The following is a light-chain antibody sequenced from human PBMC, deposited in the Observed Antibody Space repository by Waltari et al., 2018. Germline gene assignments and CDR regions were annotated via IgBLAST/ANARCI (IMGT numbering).Light chain of an antibody. V-gene: IGKV1-39*01. CDR2: AAS. CDR3: QQSHTTPWT. J-gene: IGKJ1*01. CDR1: QPINNY. Sequence: DIQMTQTPPSLSASVGETVTITCRASQPINNYLNWYQHKAGKAPTLVIYAASRLQSGGPSRFSGRGSETEFTLTISSLQPEDIATYFCQQSHTTPWTFGRRTKVEVK.